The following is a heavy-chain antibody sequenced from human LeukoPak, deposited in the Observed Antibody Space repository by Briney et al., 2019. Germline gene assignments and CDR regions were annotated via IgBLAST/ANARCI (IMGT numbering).Heavy chain of an antibody. V-gene: IGHV1-3*01. CDR3: ARALVVITLPDY. J-gene: IGHJ4*02. D-gene: IGHD3-22*01. Sequence: ASVKVSCKASGYTFTSYAMHWVRQAPGQRLEWMGWINAGNGNTKYSQKFQGRVTITRDTSASTAYMELSSLRSEDTAVYYCARALVVITLPDYLGQGTLVTVSS. CDR1: GYTFTSYA. CDR2: INAGNGNT.